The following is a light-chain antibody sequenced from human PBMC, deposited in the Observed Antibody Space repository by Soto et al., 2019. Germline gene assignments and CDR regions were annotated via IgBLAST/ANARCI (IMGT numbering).Light chain of an antibody. Sequence: DIQMTQSPSSLSASVGDRVTITCRASQSISSYLNWYQQKPGKVPKLLIYAASSLQSGVPSRFSGSGSGTDFTLTSSSLQPEYFASYYYQKSYSTPRTFGQGTKVEIK. CDR3: QKSYSTPRT. J-gene: IGKJ1*01. V-gene: IGKV1-39*01. CDR1: QSISSY. CDR2: AAS.